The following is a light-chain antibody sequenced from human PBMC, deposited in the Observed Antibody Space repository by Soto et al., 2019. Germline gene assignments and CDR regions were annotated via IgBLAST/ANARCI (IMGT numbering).Light chain of an antibody. CDR3: QQFYNYPRT. CDR2: DAS. CDR1: QDIGTY. V-gene: IGKV1-8*01. J-gene: IGKJ1*01. Sequence: AIPMTQSPSSFSPSSGDRVSIACRATQDIGTYLAWYQQIPGKAPKLLIYDASTLQTGVTSRFSGSGSGTDFTLTISYLQSEDFGTYYCQQFYNYPRTFGQGTQVDI.